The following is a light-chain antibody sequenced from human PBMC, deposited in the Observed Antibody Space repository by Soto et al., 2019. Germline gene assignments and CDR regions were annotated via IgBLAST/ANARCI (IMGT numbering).Light chain of an antibody. CDR2: GAS. CDR1: QSISSF. V-gene: IGKV1-39*01. Sequence: DIQMTQSPSSLSASVGDRVTLTCRASQSISSFLNWYQQKPGKAPKVLIYGASSLQTEVPSRFSGSGSGTDFTLTISSLQPEDSATYYCQQSHSAWTFGQGTKVEI. J-gene: IGKJ1*01. CDR3: QQSHSAWT.